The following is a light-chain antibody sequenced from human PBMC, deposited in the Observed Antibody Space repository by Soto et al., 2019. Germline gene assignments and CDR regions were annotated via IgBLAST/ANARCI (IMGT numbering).Light chain of an antibody. CDR3: QHRMNWPLT. J-gene: IGKJ5*01. V-gene: IGKV1-5*01. CDR2: DAS. CDR1: QSISSW. Sequence: DIQMTQSPSTLSASVGDRVTITCRASQSISSWLAWYQQKPGKAPKLLIYDASNRATGIPARFSGSGSETDFTLTISSLEPEDFAVYYCQHRMNWPLTFGQGTRLEL.